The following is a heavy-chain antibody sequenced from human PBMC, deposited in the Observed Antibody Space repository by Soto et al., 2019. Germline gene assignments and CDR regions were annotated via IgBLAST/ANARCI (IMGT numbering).Heavy chain of an antibody. D-gene: IGHD5-18*01. V-gene: IGHV4-59*08. J-gene: IGHJ4*02. CDR3: ARHRYSYGVYYFDY. CDR2: IYYSGST. CDR1: GGSISNYY. Sequence: SETLPLTWIVSGGSISNYYWSWIRQPPGKGLEWIGYIYYSGSTNYNPSLTSRVTISVDTSKNQFSLKLSSVTAADTAVYYCARHRYSYGVYYFDYWGQGTLVTVSS.